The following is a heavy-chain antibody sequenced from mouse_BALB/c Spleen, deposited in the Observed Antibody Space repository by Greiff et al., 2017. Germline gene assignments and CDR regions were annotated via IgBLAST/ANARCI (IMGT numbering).Heavy chain of an antibody. CDR1: GFTFSSYA. CDR3: ARREGVRHGDYAMDY. D-gene: IGHD2-14*01. Sequence: EVMLVESGGGLVKPGGSLKLSCAASGFTFSSYAMSWVRQTPEKRLEWVASISSGGSTYYPDSVKGRFTISRDNARNILYLQMSSLRSEDTAMYYCARREGVRHGDYAMDYWGQGTSVTVSS. J-gene: IGHJ4*01. CDR2: ISSGGST. V-gene: IGHV5-6-5*01.